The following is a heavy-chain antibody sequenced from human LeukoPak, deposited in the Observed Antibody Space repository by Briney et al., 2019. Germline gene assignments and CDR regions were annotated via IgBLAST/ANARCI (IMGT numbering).Heavy chain of an antibody. V-gene: IGHV4-39*07. CDR1: GGSISSSSYY. CDR3: ARNTVYCMDV. CDR2: IYYSGST. Sequence: PSETLSLTCTVSGGSISSSSYYWGWIRQPPGKGLEWIGSIYYSGSTYYNPSLKSRVTISVDTSKNQFSLNLNSVTAADTAVYYCARNTVYCMDVWGQGTTVTVSS. J-gene: IGHJ6*02.